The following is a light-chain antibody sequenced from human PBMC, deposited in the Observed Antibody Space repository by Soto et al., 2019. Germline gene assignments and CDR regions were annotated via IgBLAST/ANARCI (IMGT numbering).Light chain of an antibody. CDR2: GAS. J-gene: IGKJ5*01. CDR3: QQYGTSPPLVT. V-gene: IGKV3-20*01. CDR1: QSVSSNY. Sequence: EIVFTQSPGTLSLSPGERATLSCRASQSVSSNYLAWYQQKPGQAPRLLIYGASSRATGIPDRFSGSGSGTDFTLTISGLESEDFAVYYCQQYGTSPPLVTFGQGTRWRL.